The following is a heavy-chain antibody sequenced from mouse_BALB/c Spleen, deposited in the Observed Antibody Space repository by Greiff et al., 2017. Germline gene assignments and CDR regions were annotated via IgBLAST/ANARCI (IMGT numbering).Heavy chain of an antibody. V-gene: IGHV5-4*02. CDR2: ISDGGSYT. CDR3: ARDKGGYYGSSYEAMDY. Sequence: EVKLMESGGGLVKPGGSLKLSCAASGFTFSDYYMYWVRQTPEKRLEWVATISDGGSYTYYPDSVKGRFTISRDNAKNNLYLQMSSLKSEDTAMYYCARDKGGYYGSSYEAMDYWGQGTSVTVSS. D-gene: IGHD1-1*01. CDR1: GFTFSDYY. J-gene: IGHJ4*01.